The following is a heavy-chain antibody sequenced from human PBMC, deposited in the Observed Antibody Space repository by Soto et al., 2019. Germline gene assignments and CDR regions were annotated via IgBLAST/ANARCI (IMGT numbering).Heavy chain of an antibody. Sequence: GGSLRLSCAASGFTFSSYAMSWVRQAPGKGLEWVSAISGSGGSTYYADSVKGRFTISRDNSKNTLYLQMNSLRAEDTAVYYCVKLYGRTDYYYYGMDVWGQGTTVTVSS. D-gene: IGHD4-17*01. J-gene: IGHJ6*02. CDR2: ISGSGGST. CDR1: GFTFSSYA. V-gene: IGHV3-23*01. CDR3: VKLYGRTDYYYYGMDV.